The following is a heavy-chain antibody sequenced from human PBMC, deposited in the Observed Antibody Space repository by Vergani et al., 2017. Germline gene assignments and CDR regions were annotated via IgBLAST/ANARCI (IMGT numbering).Heavy chain of an antibody. CDR1: GFTFSDHY. CDR2: ISPGASTV. CDR3: AKNPGISTTRHYYAMDV. J-gene: IGHJ6*02. D-gene: IGHD1-1*01. Sequence: LEESGGGSVKPVGSLRLSCAASGFTFSDHYMSWIRQAPGKGLEWVSHISPGASTVSYTDSVTGRFTVSRDNDNNSLTLDMTTLRVEETAIYYCAKNPGISTTRHYYAMDVWGQGTTVTVSS. V-gene: IGHV3-11*04.